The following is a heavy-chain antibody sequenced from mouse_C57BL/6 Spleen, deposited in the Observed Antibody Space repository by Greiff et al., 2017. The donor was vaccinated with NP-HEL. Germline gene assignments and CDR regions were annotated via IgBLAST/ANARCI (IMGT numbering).Heavy chain of an antibody. CDR1: GYAFSSSW. CDR3: ARDSSCYLDY. CDR2: IYPGDGDT. J-gene: IGHJ2*01. V-gene: IGHV1-82*01. Sequence: QVQLQQSGPELVKPGASVKISCKASGYAFSSSWMNWVKQRPGKGLEWIGRIYPGDGDTNYNGKFKGKATLTADKSSSTAYMQLSSMTSEDSAVYFCARDSSCYLDYWGQGTTLTVSS. D-gene: IGHD3-2*02.